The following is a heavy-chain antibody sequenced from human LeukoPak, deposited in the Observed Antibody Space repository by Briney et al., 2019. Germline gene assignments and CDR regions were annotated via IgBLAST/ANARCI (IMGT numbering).Heavy chain of an antibody. CDR3: ARDTRFRSGSSGLHL. CDR2: ISSSSSYI. Sequence: GGSLRLSCAASGFTFSSYGMHWVRQAPGKGLEWVSSISSSSSYIYYADSVKGRFTISRDNAKNSLYLQMDSLRAEDTAVYYCARDTRFRSGSSGLHLWGQGTLVTVSS. D-gene: IGHD2-15*01. J-gene: IGHJ4*02. V-gene: IGHV3-21*01. CDR1: GFTFSSYG.